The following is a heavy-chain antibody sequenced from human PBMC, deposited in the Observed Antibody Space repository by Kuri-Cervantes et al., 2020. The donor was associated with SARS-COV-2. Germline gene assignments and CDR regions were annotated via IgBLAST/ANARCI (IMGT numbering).Heavy chain of an antibody. Sequence: GGFLRLSCAASGFTFSSSWMHWVCQAPEKGLEWVSYISSSSSTIYYADSVKGRFTISRDNAKNSLYLQMNSLRAEDTAVYYCARDHSSSWYRVEGGIFDYWGQGTLVTVSS. J-gene: IGHJ4*02. CDR2: ISSSSSTI. V-gene: IGHV3-48*01. CDR3: ARDHSSSWYRVEGGIFDY. CDR1: GFTFSSSW. D-gene: IGHD6-13*01.